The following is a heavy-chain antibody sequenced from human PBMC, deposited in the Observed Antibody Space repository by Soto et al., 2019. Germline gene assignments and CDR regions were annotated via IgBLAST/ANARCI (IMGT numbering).Heavy chain of an antibody. D-gene: IGHD3-16*02. CDR2: ISWNSGSI. CDR3: AKGGLSFEYAFDI. J-gene: IGHJ3*02. Sequence: EVQLVESVGGLVQPGRSLRLSCAASGFTFDDYAMHWVRQAPGKGLEWVSGISWNSGSIGYADSVKGRFTISRDNAKNSLYLQMNSLRAEDTALYYCAKGGLSFEYAFDIWGQGTMVTVSS. CDR1: GFTFDDYA. V-gene: IGHV3-9*01.